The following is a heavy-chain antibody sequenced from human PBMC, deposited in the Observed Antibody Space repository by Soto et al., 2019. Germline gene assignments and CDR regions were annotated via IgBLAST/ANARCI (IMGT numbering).Heavy chain of an antibody. J-gene: IGHJ5*02. D-gene: IGHD3-10*01. CDR1: GYTFTSYY. CDR3: AKLPDRTFRDYGSGHPFDP. CDR2: INPSGGST. V-gene: IGHV1-46*01. Sequence: ASVKVSCKASGYTFTSYYMHWVRQAPGQGLEWMGIINPSGGSTSYAQKFQGRVTMTRDTSTSTVYMELSSLRSEDTAVYYCAKLPDRTFRDYGSGHPFDPWGQGTLVTVSS.